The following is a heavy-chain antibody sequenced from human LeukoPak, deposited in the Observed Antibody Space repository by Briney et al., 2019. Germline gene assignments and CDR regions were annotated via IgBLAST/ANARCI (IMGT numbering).Heavy chain of an antibody. V-gene: IGHV3-66*02. D-gene: IGHD2-15*01. CDR1: GFTVSSNY. CDR2: IYSGGST. CDR3: ARVAALVSDAFDI. J-gene: IGHJ3*02. Sequence: GGSLRLSCAASGFTVSSNYMSWVRQAPGKGLEWVSVIYSGGSTYYADSVKGRFTISRDNSKNTLYLQMNSLRVEDTAVYYCARVAALVSDAFDIWGQGTMVTVSS.